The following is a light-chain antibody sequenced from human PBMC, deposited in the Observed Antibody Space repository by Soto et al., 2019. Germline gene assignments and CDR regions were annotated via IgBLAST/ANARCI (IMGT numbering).Light chain of an antibody. CDR1: QTSISW. Sequence: DIQMTQSPSTLSGSVGDIVTITCRASQTSISWLAWYQQKPGKAPKLLIDKASTLKSGVPSRFSGSGSGTEFTLTISSLQPYDFATYYCQHYNSYSEAFGQGTKVEL. CDR2: KAS. V-gene: IGKV1-5*03. CDR3: QHYNSYSEA. J-gene: IGKJ1*01.